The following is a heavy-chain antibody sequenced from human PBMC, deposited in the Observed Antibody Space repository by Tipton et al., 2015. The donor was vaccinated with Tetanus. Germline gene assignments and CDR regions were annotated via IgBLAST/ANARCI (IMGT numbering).Heavy chain of an antibody. Sequence: TLSLTCDVSGVSMRNGGYSWSWIRQPPGKGLEWIAFIHHSGLAFSKPSLKSRVSISIDTSQNQFSLRLTSVTAADTAVYSCAGGLVRWYEPWGRGTLVSVSS. D-gene: IGHD3-10*01. CDR2: IHHSGLA. CDR1: GVSMRNGGYS. V-gene: IGHV4-30-2*02. CDR3: AGGLVRWYEP. J-gene: IGHJ5*02.